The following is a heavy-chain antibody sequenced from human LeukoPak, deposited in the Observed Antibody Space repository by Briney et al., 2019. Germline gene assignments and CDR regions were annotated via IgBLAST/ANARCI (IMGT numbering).Heavy chain of an antibody. D-gene: IGHD6-19*01. V-gene: IGHV3-33*01. J-gene: IGHJ4*02. CDR3: ARLGRGWSSDY. CDR1: GFTFTSYG. Sequence: GTSLRLSCAASGFTFTSYGMHWVRQAPGKGLEWVALIWYDGRKEYYADSVKGRFTISRDDSRNTLYLQMNGLRAEDTAVYYCARLGRGWSSDYGGQGTLVPVSS. CDR2: IWYDGRKE.